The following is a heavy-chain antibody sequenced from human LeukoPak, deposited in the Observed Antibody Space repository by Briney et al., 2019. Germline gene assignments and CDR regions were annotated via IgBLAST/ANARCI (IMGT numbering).Heavy chain of an antibody. CDR1: GYTFTDYY. D-gene: IGHD6-13*01. V-gene: IGHV1-2*04. J-gene: IGHJ6*02. CDR2: INPNSGGT. CDR3: ARDQASAAVGTVYYYHGMDV. Sequence: KVSCKASGYTFTDYYMHWVRQAPGQGLEWMGWINPNSGGTNYAQKFRGWVTMTRDTSISTAYMELNRLRSDDTAVYYCARDQASAAVGTVYYYHGMDVWGQGTTVTVSS.